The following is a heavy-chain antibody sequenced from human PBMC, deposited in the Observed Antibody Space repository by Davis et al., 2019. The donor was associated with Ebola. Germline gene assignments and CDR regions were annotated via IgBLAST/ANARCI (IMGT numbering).Heavy chain of an antibody. Sequence: GESLKISCAASGFTFSSYGMHWVRQAPGKGLEWVATILHVGSEKYYVDSVKGRFTSSRDNAKNSVYLQMNSLRVEDTAVYYCARDWAGLDVWGRGTTVTVSS. CDR3: ARDWAGLDV. J-gene: IGHJ6*04. D-gene: IGHD3-16*01. CDR2: ILHVGSEK. CDR1: GFTFSSYG. V-gene: IGHV3-7*01.